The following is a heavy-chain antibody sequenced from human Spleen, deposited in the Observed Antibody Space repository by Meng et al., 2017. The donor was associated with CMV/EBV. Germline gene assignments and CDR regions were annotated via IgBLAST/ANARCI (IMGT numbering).Heavy chain of an antibody. Sequence: AASGFTFSDYSMHWVRQAPRRGLEWVASTSSGGAFKRYADPVRGRFTISRDNAKNTLYLQMNSLRAEDSAVYYCARGLYVSGSSNDYWGQGTLVTVSS. CDR2: TSSGGAFK. CDR1: GFTFSDYS. CDR3: ARGLYVSGSSNDY. V-gene: IGHV3-21*04. J-gene: IGHJ4*01. D-gene: IGHD3-10*01.